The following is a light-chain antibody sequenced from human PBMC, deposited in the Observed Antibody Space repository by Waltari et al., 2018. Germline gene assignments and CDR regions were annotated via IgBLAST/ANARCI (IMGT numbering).Light chain of an antibody. CDR3: QHYVRLPVT. CDR1: QSVGRT. J-gene: IGKJ1*01. V-gene: IGKV3-20*01. CDR2: GAS. Sequence: EIVLTQSPGTLSLSPGERAIPSCRASQSVGRTLAWYQQKPGQAPRLLIYGASNRATGIPDRFSGSGSGTDFSLTISRLEPEDFSVYYCQHYVRLPVTFGQGTRVEI.